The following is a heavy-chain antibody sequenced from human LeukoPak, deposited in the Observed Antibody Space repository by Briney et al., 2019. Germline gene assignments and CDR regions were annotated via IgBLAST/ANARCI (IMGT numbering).Heavy chain of an antibody. Sequence: GGSLRLSCAASGFTFDDYAMHWVRHALGKGLEWVSGTSWNSGRIGYADSVKGRFTISRDNAKKSLYLQMNSLRAEDTALYYCAKDKMGGDFYYYGMDVWGQGTTVTVSS. V-gene: IGHV3-9*01. CDR2: TSWNSGRI. J-gene: IGHJ6*02. CDR1: GFTFDDYA. D-gene: IGHD2-21*01. CDR3: AKDKMGGDFYYYGMDV.